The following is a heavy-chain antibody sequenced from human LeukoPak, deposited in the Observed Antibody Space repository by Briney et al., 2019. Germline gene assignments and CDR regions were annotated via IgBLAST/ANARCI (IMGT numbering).Heavy chain of an antibody. Sequence: ASVKVSCKASGYTFTGYYLHWVRQAPGQGLEWMGGIIPIFGTANYAQKFQGRVTITADESTSTAYMELSSLRSEDTAVYYCARGAPFWKHYYDSSGYYPWFDPWGQGTLVTVSS. J-gene: IGHJ5*02. CDR1: GYTFTGYY. CDR2: IIPIFGTA. D-gene: IGHD3-22*01. V-gene: IGHV1-69*13. CDR3: ARGAPFWKHYYDSSGYYPWFDP.